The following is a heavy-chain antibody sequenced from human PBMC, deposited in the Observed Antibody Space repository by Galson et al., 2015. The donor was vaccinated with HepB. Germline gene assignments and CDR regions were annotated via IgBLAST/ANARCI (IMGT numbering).Heavy chain of an antibody. D-gene: IGHD5-12*01. CDR1: HGSINNYY. V-gene: IGHV4-59*08. CDR2: IYYNGDT. J-gene: IGHJ4*02. Sequence: SLTCSVSHGSINNYYWSWIRQSPGNRLEWIGYIYYNGDTTYNPSLGYRVGMSVDTSVNQVSLWLTSVTAADTAVYYCARPPGRGSVGYAFDLWGQGTLVTVSA. CDR3: ARPPGRGSVGYAFDL.